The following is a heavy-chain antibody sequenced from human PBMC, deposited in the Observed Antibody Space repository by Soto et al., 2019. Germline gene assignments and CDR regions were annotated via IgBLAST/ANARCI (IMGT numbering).Heavy chain of an antibody. Sequence: EVQLLESGGGLVQPGGSLRLSCAASGFTFSDYAMSWVRQAPGKGLEWVSAISGSGGSTNYADSVKGRFTISRDNSKNTLYLEMKSPRAEDTAVYYCAKDLVYGYGAYYFDYWGQGTLVTVSS. CDR3: AKDLVYGYGAYYFDY. CDR2: ISGSGGST. J-gene: IGHJ4*02. CDR1: GFTFSDYA. V-gene: IGHV3-23*01. D-gene: IGHD5-18*01.